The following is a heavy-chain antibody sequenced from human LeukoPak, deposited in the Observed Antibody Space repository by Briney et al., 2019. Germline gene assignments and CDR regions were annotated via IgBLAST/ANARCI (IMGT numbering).Heavy chain of an antibody. D-gene: IGHD5-24*01. V-gene: IGHV1-2*02. CDR1: GYTFTGYY. J-gene: IGHJ5*02. CDR2: INPNSGST. Sequence: GASVKVSCKASGYTFTGYYMHWARQAPGQGLEWMGWINPNSGSTNYAQKFQGRVTMTRDTSISTAYMELSRLRSDDAAVYYCARGTRDKTFDPWGQGTLVTVSS. CDR3: ARGTRDKTFDP.